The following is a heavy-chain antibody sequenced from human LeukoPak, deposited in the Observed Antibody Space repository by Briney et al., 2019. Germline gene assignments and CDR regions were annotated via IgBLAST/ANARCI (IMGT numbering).Heavy chain of an antibody. CDR3: ARWELSDHDAFDI. CDR2: IWYDGSNK. V-gene: IGHV3-30*19. Sequence: GGSLRLSCAASGFTFSSYGMHWVRQGPGKGLEWVAVIWYDGSNKYYADSVKGRFTISRDNSKNTLYLQMNSLRAEDTAVYYCARWELSDHDAFDIWGQGTMVTVSS. D-gene: IGHD1-26*01. J-gene: IGHJ3*02. CDR1: GFTFSSYG.